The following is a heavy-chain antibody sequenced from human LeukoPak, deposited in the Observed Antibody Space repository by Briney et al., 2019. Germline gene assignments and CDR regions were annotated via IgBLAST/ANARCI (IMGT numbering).Heavy chain of an antibody. Sequence: GGSLRLSCSASGFIFSNYGMYWVRQAPGKGLEFVSAIFSDGDITLHADSVKGRFTICRDNSKNTLYLQTRSLRGEDTAVYYCVRVNDYGDRNLYYFGYWGQGTLVTVSS. CDR1: GFIFSNYG. V-gene: IGHV3-64D*06. CDR3: VRVNDYGDRNLYYFGY. J-gene: IGHJ4*02. CDR2: IFSDGDIT. D-gene: IGHD4-17*01.